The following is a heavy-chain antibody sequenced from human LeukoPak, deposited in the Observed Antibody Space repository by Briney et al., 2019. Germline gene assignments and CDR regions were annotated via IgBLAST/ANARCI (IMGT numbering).Heavy chain of an antibody. CDR1: GYTFTSYG. V-gene: IGHV1-69*06. J-gene: IGHJ3*02. Sequence: SVKVSCKASGYTFTSYGISWVRQAPGQGLEWMGGIIPIFGTANYAQKFQGRVTITADKSTSTAYMELSSLRSEDTAVYYCARDITIFGVVIRGSGAHDAFDIWGQGTMVTVSS. CDR2: IIPIFGTA. CDR3: ARDITIFGVVIRGSGAHDAFDI. D-gene: IGHD3-3*01.